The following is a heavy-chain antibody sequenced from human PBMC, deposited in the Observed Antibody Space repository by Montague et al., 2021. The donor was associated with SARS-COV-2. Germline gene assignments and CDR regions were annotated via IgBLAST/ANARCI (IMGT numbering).Heavy chain of an antibody. D-gene: IGHD3-10*01. Sequence: SETLSLTCTVSGGSISSYYWSWIRQPPGKGLEWIGYIYYSGSTNYNPSLKSRVTISVDTSKNQFSLKLSSVTAADTAVYYCARGLPTVRGGIRWFDPWAREPWSPSPQ. CDR2: IYYSGST. CDR3: ARGLPTVRGGIRWFDP. V-gene: IGHV4-59*01. CDR1: GGSISSYY. J-gene: IGHJ5*02.